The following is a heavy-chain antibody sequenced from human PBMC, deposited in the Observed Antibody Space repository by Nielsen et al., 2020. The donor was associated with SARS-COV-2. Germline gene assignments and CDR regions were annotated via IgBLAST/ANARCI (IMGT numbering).Heavy chain of an antibody. D-gene: IGHD1-7*01. J-gene: IGHJ4*02. CDR1: GGTFSSYT. CDR3: ARGLGITGTTKGY. CDR2: IIPILGIA. Sequence: SVKVSCKASGGTFSSYTISWVRQAPGQGLEWMGRIIPILGIANYAQKLQGRVTMTTDTSTSTAYMELRSLRSDDTAVYYCARGLGITGTTKGYWGQGTLVTVSS. V-gene: IGHV1-69*02.